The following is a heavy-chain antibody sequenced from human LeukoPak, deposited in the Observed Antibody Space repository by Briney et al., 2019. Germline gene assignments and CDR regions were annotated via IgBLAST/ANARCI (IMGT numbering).Heavy chain of an antibody. J-gene: IGHJ3*02. CDR1: GGSISSYY. V-gene: IGHV4-59*12. CDR3: ARDPYYYDSSGYDAFDI. Sequence: PSETLSLTCTVSGGSISSYYWSWIRQPPGKGLEWIGDIYYSGSTNYKPSLKSRVTISVDTSKNQFSLKLSSVTAADTAVYYCARDPYYYDSSGYDAFDIWGQGTMVTVSS. CDR2: IYYSGST. D-gene: IGHD3-22*01.